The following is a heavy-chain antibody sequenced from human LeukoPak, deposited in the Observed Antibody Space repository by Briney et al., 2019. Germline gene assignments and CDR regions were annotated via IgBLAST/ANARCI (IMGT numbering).Heavy chain of an antibody. CDR1: GFNFSSYA. V-gene: IGHV3-23*01. CDR2: ISGSGGST. CDR3: AKGYSSSWYRNAFDI. Sequence: GGSLRLSCAASGFNFSSYAMSWVRQAPGKGLEWVSAISGSGGSTYYADSVEGRFTISRDNSKNTLYLQMNSLRAEDTAVYYCAKGYSSSWYRNAFDIWGQGTMVTVSS. J-gene: IGHJ3*02. D-gene: IGHD6-13*01.